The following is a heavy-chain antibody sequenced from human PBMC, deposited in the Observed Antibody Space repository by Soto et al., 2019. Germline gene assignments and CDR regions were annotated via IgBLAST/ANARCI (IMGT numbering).Heavy chain of an antibody. CDR3: ARYRREAVAGYTLDN. V-gene: IGHV4-59*01. CDR1: GGSISGNY. D-gene: IGHD6-13*01. Sequence: SETLSLTCTVSGGSISGNYWTWIRQPPGKGLERIGYVYNSGSTNYNPSLKSRVTISEDTSKSQFSLKVSSMTAADTAVYYCARYRREAVAGYTLDNWGQGILVTVSS. CDR2: VYNSGST. J-gene: IGHJ4*02.